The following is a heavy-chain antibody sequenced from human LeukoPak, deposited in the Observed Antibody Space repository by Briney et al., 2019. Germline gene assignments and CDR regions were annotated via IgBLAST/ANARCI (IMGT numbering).Heavy chain of an antibody. D-gene: IGHD5-24*01. CDR2: VIRDGSFT. CDR1: GFTFRSYW. J-gene: IGHJ4*02. CDR3: VRDGDDFNFDY. V-gene: IGHV3-74*01. Sequence: QPGGSLRLSCAASGFTFRSYWMHWVRQAPGKGLAWVSRVIRDGSFTNYADSVKGRFTISRDNAKNTLYLQMNSLRAEDTAVYYCVRDGDDFNFDYWGQGSLVIVSS.